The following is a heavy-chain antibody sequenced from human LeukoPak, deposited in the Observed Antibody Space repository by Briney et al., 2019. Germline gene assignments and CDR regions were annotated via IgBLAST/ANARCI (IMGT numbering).Heavy chain of an antibody. CDR3: ARGDVYNDY. CDR2: INPNSGGT. V-gene: IGHV1-2*02. D-gene: IGHD5-24*01. J-gene: IGHJ4*02. Sequence: ASVKVSCKASGYTFTGYYLHWVRQAPGQGLEWMRWINPNSGGTNYAQKFQGRVAMTRDTSITTAYMELSRLRSDDTAFYYCARGDVYNDYWGQGTLVTVSS. CDR1: GYTFTGYY.